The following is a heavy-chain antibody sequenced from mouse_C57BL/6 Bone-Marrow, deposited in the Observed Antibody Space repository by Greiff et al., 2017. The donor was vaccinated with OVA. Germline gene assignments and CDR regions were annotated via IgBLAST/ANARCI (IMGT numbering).Heavy chain of an antibody. V-gene: IGHV1-55*01. CDR1: GYTFTSYW. CDR3: ARERRQLRLRFDY. D-gene: IGHD3-2*02. J-gene: IGHJ2*01. Sequence: QVQLQQPGAELVKPGASVKMSCKASGYTFTSYWITWVKQRPGQGLEWIGDIYPGSGSTNYNEKFKSKATLTVDTSSSTAYMQLSSLTSEDSAVYYCARERRQLRLRFDYWGQGTTLTVSS. CDR2: IYPGSGST.